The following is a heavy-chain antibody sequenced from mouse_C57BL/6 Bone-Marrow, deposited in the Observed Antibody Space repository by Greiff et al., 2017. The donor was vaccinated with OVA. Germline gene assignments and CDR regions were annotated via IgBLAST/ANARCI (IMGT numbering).Heavy chain of an antibody. CDR2: ISSGGDYI. Sequence: EVQLVESGEGLVKPGGSLKLSCAASGFTFSSYAMSWVRQTPEKRLEWVAYISSGGDYIYYADTVKGRFTISRDNARNTLYLQMSSLKSEDTAMYYCTRESPPITPYFDVWGTGTTVTVSS. CDR3: TRESPPITPYFDV. CDR1: GFTFSSYA. J-gene: IGHJ1*03. V-gene: IGHV5-9-1*02. D-gene: IGHD1-1*01.